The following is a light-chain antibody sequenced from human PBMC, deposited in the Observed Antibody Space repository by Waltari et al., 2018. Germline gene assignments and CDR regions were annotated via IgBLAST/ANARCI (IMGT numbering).Light chain of an antibody. V-gene: IGLV2-14*03. Sequence: QSVLTQPASVSGSPGQTITISCTGTSSDGGDYYYVSWYQQHPGTAPKVLIYDVSKRPAGVSHRFSGSKSGNTAFLTISGLQPEDEADYYCNSYTDTTWVFGGGTKLTVL. J-gene: IGLJ3*02. CDR3: NSYTDTTWV. CDR1: SSDGGDYYY. CDR2: DVS.